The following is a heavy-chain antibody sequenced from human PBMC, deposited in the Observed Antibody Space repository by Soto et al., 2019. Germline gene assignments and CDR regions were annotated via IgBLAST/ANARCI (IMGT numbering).Heavy chain of an antibody. CDR1: GGTFSSYA. Sequence: GASVKVSCKASGGTFSSYAISWVRQAPGQGLEWMGGIIPIFGTANYAQKFQGRVTITADKSTSTAYMELSSLRSEDTAVYYCARDRRFLEWLTNYYYGMDVWGQGTTVTSP. CDR2: IIPIFGTA. J-gene: IGHJ6*02. D-gene: IGHD3-3*01. V-gene: IGHV1-69*06. CDR3: ARDRRFLEWLTNYYYGMDV.